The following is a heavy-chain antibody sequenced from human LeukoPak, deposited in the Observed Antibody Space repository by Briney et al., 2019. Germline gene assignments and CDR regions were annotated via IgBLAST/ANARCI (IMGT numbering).Heavy chain of an antibody. CDR1: GYSFTTNW. Sequence: GESLKISCKGSGYSFTTNWIGWVRQRPGKGMEWMGIIYPGDSDTTYSPSCQGQVTISADMSISTAYLQWSSLKASDTAMYYCATLPTYDSNNYPSYFDYWGQGTLVTVSS. CDR2: IYPGDSDT. J-gene: IGHJ4*02. D-gene: IGHD3-22*01. CDR3: ATLPTYDSNNYPSYFDY. V-gene: IGHV5-51*01.